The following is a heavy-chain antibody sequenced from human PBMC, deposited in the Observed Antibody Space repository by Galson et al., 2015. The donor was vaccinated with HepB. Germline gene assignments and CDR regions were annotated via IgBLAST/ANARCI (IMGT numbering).Heavy chain of an antibody. Sequence: SLRLSCAPSGFTFSSYWMSWVRQAPGKGLEWVATINGDGTVKDYVDSVKGRFTISRDNAKKSLYLQMNNLRADDTALYYCVRHIDRWGQGTMVTASS. CDR2: INGDGTVK. D-gene: IGHD5-12*01. V-gene: IGHV3-7*03. CDR3: VRHIDR. CDR1: GFTFSSYW. J-gene: IGHJ3*01.